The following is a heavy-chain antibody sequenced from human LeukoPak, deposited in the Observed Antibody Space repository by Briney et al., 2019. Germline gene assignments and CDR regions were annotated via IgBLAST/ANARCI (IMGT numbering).Heavy chain of an antibody. Sequence: GGSLRLSCAASGFSFSNYWMSWVRQAPGKGLEWVANMNQDGSEKYYVDSVKGRFTVSRDNAKNLLYLQVNTLRAEDTAVYYCARGVYAFDIWGQGTMVTVSS. CDR3: ARGVYAFDI. V-gene: IGHV3-7*01. CDR2: MNQDGSEK. J-gene: IGHJ3*02. CDR1: GFSFSNYW.